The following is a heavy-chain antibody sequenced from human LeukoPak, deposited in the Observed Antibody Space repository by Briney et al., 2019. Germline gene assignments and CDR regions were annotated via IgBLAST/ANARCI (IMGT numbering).Heavy chain of an antibody. CDR1: GFTVSSNY. Sequence: GGSLRLSCAASGFTVSSNYMSWVRQAPGKGLEWVSAISGSGGSTYYADSVKGRFTISRDNSKNTLYLQMNSLRAEDTAVYYCAKEAVAAEGSWFDPWGQGTLVTVSS. J-gene: IGHJ5*02. V-gene: IGHV3-23*01. CDR3: AKEAVAAEGSWFDP. CDR2: ISGSGGST. D-gene: IGHD2-15*01.